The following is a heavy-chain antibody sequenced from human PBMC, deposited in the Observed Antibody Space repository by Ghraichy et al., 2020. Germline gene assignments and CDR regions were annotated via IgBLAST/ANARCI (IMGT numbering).Heavy chain of an antibody. Sequence: GGSLRLSCAASGFTFISYSMNWVRQAPGKGLEWVAAISSSSDYIHYADSVRGRFTISRDSADSSLYLQMNSLRVEDTAVYYCASGLQWEPPDYWGQGTLVTVSS. D-gene: IGHD1-26*01. J-gene: IGHJ4*02. V-gene: IGHV3-21*01. CDR1: GFTFISYS. CDR3: ASGLQWEPPDY. CDR2: ISSSSDYI.